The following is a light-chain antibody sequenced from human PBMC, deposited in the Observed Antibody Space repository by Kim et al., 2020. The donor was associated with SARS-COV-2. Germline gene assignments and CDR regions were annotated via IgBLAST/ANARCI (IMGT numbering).Light chain of an antibody. CDR2: DAS. CDR3: QQRSNWPFLT. J-gene: IGKJ4*01. Sequence: SPAERATLSCRASQSVSSYLAWYQQKPGQAPRLLIYDASNRATGIPARFSGSGSGTDFTLTISSLEPEDFAVYYCQQRSNWPFLTFGGGTKVDIK. V-gene: IGKV3-11*01. CDR1: QSVSSY.